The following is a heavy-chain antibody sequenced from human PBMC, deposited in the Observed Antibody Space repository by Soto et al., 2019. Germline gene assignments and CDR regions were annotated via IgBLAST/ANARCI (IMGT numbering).Heavy chain of an antibody. CDR2: SNHVGST. CDR3: ARVLIAGVTTD. Sequence: QVQLQQWGAGLFKPSETLSLTCAVYGGSFSGYYWSWIRQPPGKGREWIGESNHVGSTNYNPSLKSRVTMSVDPSKNQFSLRLTSVTAADTAVYYCARVLIAGVTTDWGQGTLVIVSS. J-gene: IGHJ4*02. V-gene: IGHV4-34*01. CDR1: GGSFSGYY. D-gene: IGHD5-18*01.